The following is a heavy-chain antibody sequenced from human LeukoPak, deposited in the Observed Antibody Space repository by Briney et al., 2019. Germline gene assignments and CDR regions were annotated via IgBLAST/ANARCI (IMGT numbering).Heavy chain of an antibody. J-gene: IGHJ2*01. CDR3: ARTPRLDERYFDL. V-gene: IGHV1-69*13. Sequence: SVKVSCKASGGTFSSYAISWVRQAPGQGLEWMGGIIPIFGTANYAQKFQGRVTITADESTSTAYIELSSLRSEDTAVYYCARTPRLDERYFDLWGRGTLVTVSS. D-gene: IGHD3/OR15-3a*01. CDR1: GGTFSSYA. CDR2: IIPIFGTA.